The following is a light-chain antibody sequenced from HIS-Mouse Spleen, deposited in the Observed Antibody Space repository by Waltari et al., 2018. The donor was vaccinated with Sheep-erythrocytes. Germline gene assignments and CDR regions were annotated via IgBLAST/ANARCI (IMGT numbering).Light chain of an antibody. V-gene: IGLV6-57*02. CDR3: QSYDSSNRV. J-gene: IGLJ3*02. Sequence: NFMLTQPHSVSESPGKTVTISCTGSSRSIASNYVQWYQQRPGSAPTTVIYEDNQRPSGVPDRFSGSIDSSSNSASLTISGLKTEDEADYYCQSYDSSNRVFGGGTKLTVL. CDR1: SRSIASNY. CDR2: EDN.